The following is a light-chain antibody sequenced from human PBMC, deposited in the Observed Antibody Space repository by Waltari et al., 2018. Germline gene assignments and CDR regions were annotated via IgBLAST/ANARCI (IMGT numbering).Light chain of an antibody. Sequence: DLVMTQSPDSLAVSLGERATINCKSSQSILYNSNNRNYLAWYQQKPGQPPKLLIYWASTRESGVPDRFIGSGSGTDFTLTISSLQAGDVAVYFCQQYYSTPPYTFGQGTKLEIK. CDR2: WAS. CDR1: QSILYNSNNRNY. J-gene: IGKJ2*01. CDR3: QQYYSTPPYT. V-gene: IGKV4-1*01.